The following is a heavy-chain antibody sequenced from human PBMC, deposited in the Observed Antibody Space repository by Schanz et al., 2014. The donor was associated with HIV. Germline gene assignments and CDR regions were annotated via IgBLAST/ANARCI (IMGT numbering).Heavy chain of an antibody. CDR3: AKDMGGVVPAAPFYYYGMDV. Sequence: EVQLLESGGGLVQPGGSLRLSCAASGFTFSNYAMTWVRQAPGKGLEWVSAISGGSTYYADSVKGRFTISRDNSKNTLFLQMNSLRAEDTALYYCAKDMGGVVPAAPFYYYGMDVWGQGTTVTVSS. D-gene: IGHD2-2*01. J-gene: IGHJ6*02. CDR2: ISGGST. CDR1: GFTFSNYA. V-gene: IGHV3-23*01.